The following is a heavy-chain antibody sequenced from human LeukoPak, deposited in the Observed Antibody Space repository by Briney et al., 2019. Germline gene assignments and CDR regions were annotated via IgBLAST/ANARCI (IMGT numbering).Heavy chain of an antibody. Sequence: SVKVSCKASGGTFSSYAISWVRQAPGQGLEWMGGIIPIFATANYAQKFQGRVTITTDESTSTAYMELSSLRSEDTAVYYCARGWGFDYYGSGSYRYNWFDPWGQGTLVTVSS. CDR2: IIPIFATA. V-gene: IGHV1-69*05. J-gene: IGHJ5*02. D-gene: IGHD3-10*01. CDR1: GGTFSSYA. CDR3: ARGWGFDYYGSGSYRYNWFDP.